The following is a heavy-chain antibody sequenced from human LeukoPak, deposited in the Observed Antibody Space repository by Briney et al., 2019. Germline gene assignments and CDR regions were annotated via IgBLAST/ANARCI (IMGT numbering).Heavy chain of an antibody. V-gene: IGHV3-48*03. J-gene: IGHJ6*03. CDR3: ARGPYASGSYGRRGWVHYMDV. CDR1: GFTFSSYE. Sequence: GGSLTLSCAASGFTFSSYEMNWVRQAPGKGLEWVSYISSSGSTIYYADSVKGRFTISRDNAKNSLYLQMNSLSAEDTAVYYCARGPYASGSYGRRGWVHYMDVWGKGTTVTISS. CDR2: ISSSGSTI. D-gene: IGHD3-10*01.